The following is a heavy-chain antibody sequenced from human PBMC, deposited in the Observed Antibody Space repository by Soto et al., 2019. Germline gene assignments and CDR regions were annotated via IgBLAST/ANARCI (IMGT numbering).Heavy chain of an antibody. CDR3: ARVTPPPAVYIDY. CDR2: IKQDGSEK. D-gene: IGHD2-2*01. V-gene: IGHV3-7*05. Sequence: GSLRLSCPASGFTFSSYWMSWVRQAPGKGLEWVANIKQDGSEKYYVDSVKGRFTISRDNAKNSLYLQMNSLRAEDTAVYYCARVTPPPAVYIDYRGQGTLVTVSS. CDR1: GFTFSSYW. J-gene: IGHJ4*02.